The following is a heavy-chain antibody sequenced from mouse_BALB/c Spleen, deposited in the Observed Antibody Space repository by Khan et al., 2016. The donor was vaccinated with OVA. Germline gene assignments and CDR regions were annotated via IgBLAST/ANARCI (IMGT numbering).Heavy chain of an antibody. CDR2: ISNGGGST. CDR1: GFTFSDYY. D-gene: IGHD2-12*01. Sequence: EVELVESGGGLVQPGGSLKLSCATVGFTFSDYYMYWVRQTPEKRLEWVAYISNGGGSTYYPDPVKGRFTISRDNAKNILYLQMSRLKSEDTAIFYYARQLYGAMDYWGQGTSVTVSS. CDR3: ARQLYGAMDY. V-gene: IGHV5-12*02. J-gene: IGHJ4*01.